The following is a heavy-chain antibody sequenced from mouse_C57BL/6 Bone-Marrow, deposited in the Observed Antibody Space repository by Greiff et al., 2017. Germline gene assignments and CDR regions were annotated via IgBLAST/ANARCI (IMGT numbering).Heavy chain of an antibody. CDR3: VLHYDGSSRAYYAMDY. J-gene: IGHJ4*01. CDR2: IDPANGDP. Sequence: EVQLQQSGAELVKPGASVKLSCTASGFNIKDSYMHWVKQRPEQGLEWIGWIDPANGDPEYASKFQGKATITADTSSPTASMQLRSLTSADTPVHYWVLHYDGSSRAYYAMDYWGQGTSVTVSS. V-gene: IGHV14-4*01. D-gene: IGHD1-1*01. CDR1: GFNIKDSY.